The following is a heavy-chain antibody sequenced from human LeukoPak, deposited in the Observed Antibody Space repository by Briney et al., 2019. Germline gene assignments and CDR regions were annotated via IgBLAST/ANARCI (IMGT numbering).Heavy chain of an antibody. D-gene: IGHD2-21*02. J-gene: IGHJ1*01. CDR1: GFTVSAYA. Sequence: GGSLRLSCAASGFTVSAYAMAWVRQAPGKGLEWVAHINPDGRDTYYVDSVKGRFTTSRDNAQNSMYLQMNSLRVEDTAVYYCTSWGDTTAEYFQRWGQGTLVTVSS. V-gene: IGHV3-7*01. CDR3: TSWGDTTAEYFQR. CDR2: INPDGRDT.